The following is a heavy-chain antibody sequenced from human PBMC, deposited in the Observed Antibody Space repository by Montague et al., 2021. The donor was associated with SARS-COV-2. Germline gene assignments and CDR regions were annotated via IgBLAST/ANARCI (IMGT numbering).Heavy chain of an antibody. CDR2: INHRGST. D-gene: IGHD5-24*01. V-gene: IGHV4-59*01. J-gene: IGHJ5*02. Sequence: SETLSLTCTVSGGSINSDYWSWIRQPPGKGLEWIGYINHRGSTNYNPSLKSRVTISVDTSKNQFSLKLISVTAADTAVYYCARDDRWDWFDPWGQGILVTVSS. CDR1: GGSINSDY. CDR3: ARDDRWDWFDP.